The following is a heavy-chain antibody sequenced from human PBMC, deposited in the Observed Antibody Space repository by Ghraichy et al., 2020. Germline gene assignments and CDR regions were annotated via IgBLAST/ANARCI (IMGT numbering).Heavy chain of an antibody. V-gene: IGHV3-23*01. J-gene: IGHJ4*02. CDR2: ISGSGGST. D-gene: IGHD3-3*01. CDR3: AMLDAYYDFWSEGN. Sequence: GGSLRLSCAASGFTFSSYAMSWVRQAPGKGLEWVSAISGSGGSTYYADSVKGRFTISRDNSKNTLYLQMNSLRAEDTAVYYCAMLDAYYDFWSEGNWGQGTLVTVSS. CDR1: GFTFSSYA.